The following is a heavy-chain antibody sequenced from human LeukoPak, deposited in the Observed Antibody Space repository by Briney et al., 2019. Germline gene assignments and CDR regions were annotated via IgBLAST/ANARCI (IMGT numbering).Heavy chain of an antibody. J-gene: IGHJ1*01. D-gene: IGHD2-2*02. Sequence: PGGSLRLSCAASGFTFSSYAMSWVRQAPGKGLEWVSAISGSSGSTYYADSVKGRFTISRDNSKNTLYLQMNSLRAEDTAVYYCAKDLGYCSSTSCYNRYFQHWGQGTLVTVSS. V-gene: IGHV3-23*01. CDR1: GFTFSSYA. CDR3: AKDLGYCSSTSCYNRYFQH. CDR2: ISGSSGST.